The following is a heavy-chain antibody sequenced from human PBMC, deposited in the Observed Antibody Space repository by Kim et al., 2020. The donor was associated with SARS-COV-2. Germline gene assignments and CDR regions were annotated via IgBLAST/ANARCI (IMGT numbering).Heavy chain of an antibody. J-gene: IGHJ4*02. CDR2: IYPGGSDT. Sequence: GESLKISCKVSGYSFTNYWIGWVRQMPGKGLEWMGIIYPGGSDTRYSPSFEGQATFSADKSISTAYLQWSSLKASDTARYYCARPATASDYFDYWGQGTLVTVSS. CDR3: ARPATASDYFDY. CDR1: GYSFTNYW. D-gene: IGHD2-21*02. V-gene: IGHV5-51*01.